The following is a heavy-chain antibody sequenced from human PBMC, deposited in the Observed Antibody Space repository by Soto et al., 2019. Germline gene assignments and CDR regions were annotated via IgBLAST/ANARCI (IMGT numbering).Heavy chain of an antibody. CDR2: ISYDGSNK. CDR3: ARRVPAAASPSFPVDY. J-gene: IGHJ4*02. CDR1: GFTFSSYG. V-gene: IGHV3-30*03. Sequence: QVQLVESGGGVVQPGRSLRLSCAASGFTFSSYGMHWVRQAPGKGLEWVAVISYDGSNKYYADSVKGRFTISRDNSKNTLYLQMNSLRAEDTAVYYCARRVPAAASPSFPVDYLGPGTLGTGSS. D-gene: IGHD2-2*01.